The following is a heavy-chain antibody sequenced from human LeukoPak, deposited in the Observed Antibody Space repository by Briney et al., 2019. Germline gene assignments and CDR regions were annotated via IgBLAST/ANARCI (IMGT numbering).Heavy chain of an antibody. D-gene: IGHD3-10*01. CDR1: GSTFSSYS. CDR2: ISSSSSYI. V-gene: IGHV3-21*01. J-gene: IGHJ4*02. Sequence: GGSLRLSCAASGSTFSSYSMNWVRQAPGKGLEWVSSISSSSSYIYYADSVKGRFTISRDNAKNSLYLRMNSLRAEDTAVYYCARDGSGSLEYTFDYWGQGTLVTVSS. CDR3: ARDGSGSLEYTFDY.